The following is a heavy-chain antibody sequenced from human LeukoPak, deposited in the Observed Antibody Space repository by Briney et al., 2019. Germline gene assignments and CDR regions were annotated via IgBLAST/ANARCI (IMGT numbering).Heavy chain of an antibody. D-gene: IGHD2-2*01. CDR3: TTGPWYQLLFLSYYYGMDV. CDR2: IKSKTDGGTT. Sequence: GGSLRLSCAASGFTFSNAWMSWVRQAPGKGLEWVGRIKSKTDGGTTDYAAPVKGRFTISRDDSKNTLYLQMNSLKTEDTAVYYCTTGPWYQLLFLSYYYGMDVWGQGTTVTVSS. J-gene: IGHJ6*02. V-gene: IGHV3-15*01. CDR1: GFTFSNAW.